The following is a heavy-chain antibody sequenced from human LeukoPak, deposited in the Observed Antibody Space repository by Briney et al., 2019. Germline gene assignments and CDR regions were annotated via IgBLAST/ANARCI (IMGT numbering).Heavy chain of an antibody. CDR1: GFTFRDYA. D-gene: IGHD4-17*01. Sequence: GGSLRLSCAASGFTFRDYAVSWVRQAPGKGLEWVSSISSSSSYIYYADSVKGRFTISRDNAKNSLYLQMNSLRAEDTAVYYCARDTAAFDIWGQGTMVTVSS. CDR3: ARDTAAFDI. CDR2: ISSSSSYI. V-gene: IGHV3-21*01. J-gene: IGHJ3*02.